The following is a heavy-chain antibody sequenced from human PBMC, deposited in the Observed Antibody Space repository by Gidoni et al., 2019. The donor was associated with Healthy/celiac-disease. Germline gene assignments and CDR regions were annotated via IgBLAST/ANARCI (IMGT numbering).Heavy chain of an antibody. Sequence: QVQLQESGPGLVKPSQTLSLTCTVSGGSIRSGGYYWSWIRQHPGKGMAWIGYIYYSGSTYYNPSLKSRVTISVDTSKNQFSLKLSSVTAADTAVYYCAREVSYGAGYPDYWGQGTLVTVSS. J-gene: IGHJ4*02. CDR3: AREVSYGAGYPDY. CDR1: GGSIRSGGYY. V-gene: IGHV4-31*03. CDR2: IYYSGST. D-gene: IGHD4-17*01.